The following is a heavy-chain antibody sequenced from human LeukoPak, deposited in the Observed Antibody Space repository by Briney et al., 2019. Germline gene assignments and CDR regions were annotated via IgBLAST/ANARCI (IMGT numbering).Heavy chain of an antibody. CDR3: RYSSSAQYFDY. V-gene: IGHV1-69*13. Sequence: GASVKVSCKASGGTFSSYAISWVRQAPGQGLEWMGGIIPIFGTANYAQKFQGRVTVTADESTSTAYMELSSLRSEDTAVYYCRYSSSAQYFDYWGQGTLVTVSS. CDR1: GGTFSSYA. CDR2: IIPIFGTA. J-gene: IGHJ4*02. D-gene: IGHD6-6*01.